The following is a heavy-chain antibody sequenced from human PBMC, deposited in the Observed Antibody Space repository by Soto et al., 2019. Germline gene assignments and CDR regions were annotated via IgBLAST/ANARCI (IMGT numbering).Heavy chain of an antibody. V-gene: IGHV1-46*01. Sequence: ASVKVSCKASGYTFTSYYMHWVRQAPGQGLEWMGIINPSGGSTSYAQKFQGRVTISVDMSKNQFSLKLNSVTAADTAVYYCARGSMVRGPTPFDYWGQGTLVTVSS. CDR2: INPSGGST. CDR1: GYTFTSYY. D-gene: IGHD3-10*01. CDR3: ARGSMVRGPTPFDY. J-gene: IGHJ4*02.